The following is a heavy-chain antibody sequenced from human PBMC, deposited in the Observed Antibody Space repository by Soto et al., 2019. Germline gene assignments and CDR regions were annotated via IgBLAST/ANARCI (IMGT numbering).Heavy chain of an antibody. J-gene: IGHJ4*02. Sequence: ASVKVSCKASGHTFTSYDINWVRQATGHGLEWMGWINPNSGNIGYAQKFQGRVTMTRDTAIRTAYMEVSRLRSDDTAVYYCARGRASGSYYLPDYWGQGTLVTVSS. V-gene: IGHV1-8*01. CDR1: GHTFTSYD. CDR3: ARGRASGSYYLPDY. CDR2: INPNSGNI. D-gene: IGHD3-10*01.